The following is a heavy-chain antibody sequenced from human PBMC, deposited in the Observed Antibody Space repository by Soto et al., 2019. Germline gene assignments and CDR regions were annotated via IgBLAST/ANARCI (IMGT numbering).Heavy chain of an antibody. CDR1: GGSISSGGYY. J-gene: IGHJ4*02. D-gene: IGHD3-9*01. V-gene: IGHV4-31*03. CDR3: ARSSFDWLFSDY. Sequence: ASETLSLTCTVSGGSISSGGYYWSWIRQHPGKGLEWIGYIYYSGSTYYNPSLKSRVTISVDTSKNQFSLKLSSVTAADTAVYYCARSSFDWLFSDYWGQGTLVTVSS. CDR2: IYYSGST.